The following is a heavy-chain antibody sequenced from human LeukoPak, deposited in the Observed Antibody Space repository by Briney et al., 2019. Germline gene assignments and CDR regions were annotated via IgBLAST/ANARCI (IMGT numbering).Heavy chain of an antibody. V-gene: IGHV3-72*01. Sequence: GGSLRLSCAASGLTFSDHYMDWVRQAPGKGLEWVGRTRNKANSYTTEYAASVKGRFTISRDNSKNSLYLQMNSLKTEDTAVYYCAGQYSDTKGSFDYWGQGTLVTVSS. CDR1: GLTFSDHY. CDR3: AGQYSDTKGSFDY. D-gene: IGHD5-12*01. CDR2: TRNKANSYTT. J-gene: IGHJ4*02.